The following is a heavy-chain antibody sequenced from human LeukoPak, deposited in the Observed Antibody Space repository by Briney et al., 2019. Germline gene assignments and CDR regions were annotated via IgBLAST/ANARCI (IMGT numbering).Heavy chain of an antibody. Sequence: PGGSLRLSCAASGFTFSDYYMSWIRQAPGKGLEWVSYISSSGSTIYYADSVKGRFTISRDNAKNSLYLQMNSLRAGDTAVYYCARDRAPYSGYDQYYYYGMDVWGQGTTVTVSS. CDR1: GFTFSDYY. J-gene: IGHJ6*02. D-gene: IGHD5-12*01. CDR2: ISSSGSTI. V-gene: IGHV3-11*01. CDR3: ARDRAPYSGYDQYYYYGMDV.